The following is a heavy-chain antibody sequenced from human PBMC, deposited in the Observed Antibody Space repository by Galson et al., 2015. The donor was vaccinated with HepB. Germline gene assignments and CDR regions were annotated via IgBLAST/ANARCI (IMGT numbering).Heavy chain of an antibody. CDR1: GFTFSSYA. CDR2: ISYDGSNK. D-gene: IGHD2-2*01. CDR3: AREYSVVPAARALGFDY. J-gene: IGHJ4*02. V-gene: IGHV3-30-3*01. Sequence: SLRLSCAASGFTFSSYAMHWVRQAPGKGLEWVAVISYDGSNKYYADSVKGRFTISRDNSKNTLYLQMNSLRAEDTAVYYCAREYSVVPAARALGFDYWGQGTLVTVSS.